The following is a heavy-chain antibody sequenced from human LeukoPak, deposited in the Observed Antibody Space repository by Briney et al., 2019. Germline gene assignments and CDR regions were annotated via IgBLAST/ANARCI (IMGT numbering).Heavy chain of an antibody. V-gene: IGHV4-39*01. CDR3: ARHYYYDTSYFDC. CDR2: VYYSGST. Sequence: SETLSLTCTVSGGFISSNNYYWGRIRQPPGKGLEWIGTVYYSGSTYYNPSLKSRVTISVDTSKNQFSLRLSSVAAADTAVYYCARHYYYDTSYFDCWGQGTLVTVSS. CDR1: GGFISSNNYY. D-gene: IGHD3-22*01. J-gene: IGHJ4*02.